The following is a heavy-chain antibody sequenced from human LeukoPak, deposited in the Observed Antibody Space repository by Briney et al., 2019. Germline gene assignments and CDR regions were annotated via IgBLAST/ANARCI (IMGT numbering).Heavy chain of an antibody. V-gene: IGHV4-30-4*01. CDR1: GGSISSGDYY. CDR3: ARVYLVRGVQHYYYYYGMDV. CDR2: IYYSGST. D-gene: IGHD3-10*01. J-gene: IGHJ6*04. Sequence: NPSETLSLTCTVSGGSISSGDYYWSWIRQPPGKGLEWIGYIYYSGSTYYNPSLKSRVTISVDTSKNQFSLKLSSVTAADTAVYYCARVYLVRGVQHYYYYYGMDVWGKGTTVTVSS.